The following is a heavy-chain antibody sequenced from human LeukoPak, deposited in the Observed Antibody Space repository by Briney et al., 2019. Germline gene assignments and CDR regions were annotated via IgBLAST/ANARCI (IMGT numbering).Heavy chain of an antibody. CDR2: IRYDGSNK. J-gene: IGHJ3*02. V-gene: IGHV3-30*02. CDR1: GFTFSSYG. D-gene: IGHD4-17*01. Sequence: GGSLRLSCAASGFTFSSYGMHWVRQAPGKGLEWVVFIRYDGSNKYYADSVKGRFTISRDNSKDTLYLQMNSLRAEDTAVYYCAKDSEVTTGSCSDIWGQGTMVTVSS. CDR3: AKDSEVTTGSCSDI.